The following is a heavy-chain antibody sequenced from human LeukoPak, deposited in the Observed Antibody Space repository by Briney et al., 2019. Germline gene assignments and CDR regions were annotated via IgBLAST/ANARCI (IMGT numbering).Heavy chain of an antibody. CDR1: GGSISSGGYY. V-gene: IGHV4-31*03. D-gene: IGHD3-22*01. Sequence: PSETLSLTCTVSGGSISSGGYYWSWIRQHPGKGLEWIGYIYYSGSTNYNPSLKSRVTISVDTSKNQFSLKLSSVTAADTAVYYCASTHDSSGYYPFDLWGRGTLVTVSS. CDR3: ASTHDSSGYYPFDL. J-gene: IGHJ2*01. CDR2: IYYSGST.